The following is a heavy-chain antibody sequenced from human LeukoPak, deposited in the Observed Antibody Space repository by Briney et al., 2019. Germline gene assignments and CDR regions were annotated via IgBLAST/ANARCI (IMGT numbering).Heavy chain of an antibody. CDR2: IYTSGST. J-gene: IGHJ5*02. CDR3: ARVPVLRFLENPEHGGFDP. D-gene: IGHD3-3*01. CDR1: GGSISSGSYY. V-gene: IGHV4-61*02. Sequence: PSETLSLTCTVSGGSISSGSYYWSWIRQPAGKGLEWIGRIYTSGSTNYNPSLKSRVTISVDTSKNQFSLKLSSVTAADTAVYYCARVPVLRFLENPEHGGFDPWGQGTLVTVSS.